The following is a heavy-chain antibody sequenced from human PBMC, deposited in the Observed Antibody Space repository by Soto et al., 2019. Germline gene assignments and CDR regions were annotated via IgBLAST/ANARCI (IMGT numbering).Heavy chain of an antibody. CDR3: VRVETDNAVAESFDY. J-gene: IGHJ4*02. D-gene: IGHD6-19*01. Sequence: GGSLRLSCSASGFTFSVHALHWVRQAPGKGLEWVAVISSTGAETHYADFAKGRFTISRDNFKNTLYLQMNKLRREDTAFYYCVRVETDNAVAESFDYWGRGTMVTVYS. CDR1: GFTFSVHA. CDR2: ISSTGAET. V-gene: IGHV3-30*04.